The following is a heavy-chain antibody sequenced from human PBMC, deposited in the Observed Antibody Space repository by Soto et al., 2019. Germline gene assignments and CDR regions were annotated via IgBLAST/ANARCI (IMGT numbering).Heavy chain of an antibody. Sequence: GGSLRLSCAASGFTFSSYSMNWVRQAPGKGLEWVSAISGSGGSTHYADSVKGRFTISRDNSKNTLYLQMNSLRAEDTAVYYCAKVGRDTAMVPSADYWGQGTLVTVSS. CDR1: GFTFSSYS. J-gene: IGHJ4*02. CDR2: ISGSGGST. D-gene: IGHD5-18*01. V-gene: IGHV3-23*01. CDR3: AKVGRDTAMVPSADY.